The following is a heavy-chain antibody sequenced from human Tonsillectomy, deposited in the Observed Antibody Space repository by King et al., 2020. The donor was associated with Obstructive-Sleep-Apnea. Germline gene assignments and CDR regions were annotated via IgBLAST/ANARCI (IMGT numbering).Heavy chain of an antibody. CDR1: GFTFSSYA. CDR2: ISGSGRST. CDR3: AKLFRGYQILDYYDY. D-gene: IGHD2-2*01. V-gene: IGHV3-23*04. J-gene: IGHJ4*02. Sequence: VQLVESGGGLVQPGGSLRLSCAASGFTFSSYAMNWVRQAPGKGLEWVSAISGSGRSTFYADSVQGRFTISRDNSKNTLYLQMNSLRAEDTAVYYCAKLFRGYQILDYYDYWGQGTKVTVSS.